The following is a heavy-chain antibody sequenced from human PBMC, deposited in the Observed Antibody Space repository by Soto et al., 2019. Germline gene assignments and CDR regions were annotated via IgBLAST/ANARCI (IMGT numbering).Heavy chain of an antibody. V-gene: IGHV3-30*18. Sequence: QVQLVESGGGVVQPGRSLRLSCAASGFTFSSYGMHWVRQAPGKGLEWVAVISYDGSNKYYADSVKGRFTISRDNSKNTLYLQMNSLRAEDTAVYYCAKARNMEWLHFDYLGQGTLVTVSS. J-gene: IGHJ4*02. CDR1: GFTFSSYG. CDR3: AKARNMEWLHFDY. D-gene: IGHD3-3*01. CDR2: ISYDGSNK.